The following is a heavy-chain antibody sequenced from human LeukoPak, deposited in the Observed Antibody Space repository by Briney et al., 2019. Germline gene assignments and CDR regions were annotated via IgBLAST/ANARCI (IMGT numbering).Heavy chain of an antibody. CDR3: ARRWNYGRNYYIDV. J-gene: IGHJ6*03. CDR1: GGAFNIYY. Sequence: PSETLSLTCAVYGGAFNIYYWSWIRQSPQKGLEWIGEMNDGGTINYNTSLLSRVTVSLDRSKTQFSLKLTSVTTADTAVYYCARRWNYGRNYYIDVWGNGATVTVSS. CDR2: MNDGGTI. D-gene: IGHD1-7*01. V-gene: IGHV4-34*01.